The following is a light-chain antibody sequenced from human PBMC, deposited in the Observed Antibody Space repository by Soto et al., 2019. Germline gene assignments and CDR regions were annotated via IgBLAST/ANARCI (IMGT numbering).Light chain of an antibody. Sequence: VLTQSPGTLSLSPWESATLSCRASQTVSITYLTWYQQKPGQAPRLLIFGASKRATGIPDRFSGSGSGTEFTLTISSLQSEDFAVYYCQQYNNWRTFGQGTKVDIK. J-gene: IGKJ1*01. CDR2: GAS. CDR1: QTVSITY. V-gene: IGKV3D-15*01. CDR3: QQYNNWRT.